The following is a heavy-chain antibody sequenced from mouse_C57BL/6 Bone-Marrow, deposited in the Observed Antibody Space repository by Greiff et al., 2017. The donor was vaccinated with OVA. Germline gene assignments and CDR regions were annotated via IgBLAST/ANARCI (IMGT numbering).Heavy chain of an antibody. D-gene: IGHD4-1*01. CDR3: TTTDWDYAMDY. J-gene: IGHJ4*01. Sequence: EVKLMESGAELVRPGASVKLSCTASGFNIKDDYMHWVKQRPEQGLEWIGWLDPENGDTEYASKFQGKATITADTSSNTAYLQLSSLTSEDTAVYYCTTTDWDYAMDYWGQGTSVTVSS. CDR2: LDPENGDT. CDR1: GFNIKDDY. V-gene: IGHV14-4*01.